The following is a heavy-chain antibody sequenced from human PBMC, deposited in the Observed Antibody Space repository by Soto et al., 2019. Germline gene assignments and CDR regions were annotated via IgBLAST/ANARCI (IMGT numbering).Heavy chain of an antibody. V-gene: IGHV3-21*01. Sequence: GGSLRLSCAASGFTFSSYSMNWVRQAPGKGLEWVSSISSSSSYIYYADSVKGRFTISRDNAKNSLYLQMNSLRAEDTAVYYCARDSLLWLARSNQWFDPWGQETLVTVSS. D-gene: IGHD6-19*01. CDR1: GFTFSSYS. CDR3: ARDSLLWLARSNQWFDP. CDR2: ISSSSSYI. J-gene: IGHJ5*02.